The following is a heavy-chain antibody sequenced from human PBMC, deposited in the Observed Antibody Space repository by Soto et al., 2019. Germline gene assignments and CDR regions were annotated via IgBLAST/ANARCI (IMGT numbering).Heavy chain of an antibody. Sequence: SETLSLTCTVSGGSISGYYWSWIRQPPGKGLEWIAYIYYIGSTNYNPSLKSRVTISVDTSKNQFSLKLSSVTAADTAMYFCARRGRATHYGTLSGYDFPDAFDIWGQGTMVTVSS. CDR2: IYYIGST. D-gene: IGHD3-9*01. V-gene: IGHV4-59*08. CDR3: ARRGRATHYGTLSGYDFPDAFDI. J-gene: IGHJ3*02. CDR1: GGSISGYY.